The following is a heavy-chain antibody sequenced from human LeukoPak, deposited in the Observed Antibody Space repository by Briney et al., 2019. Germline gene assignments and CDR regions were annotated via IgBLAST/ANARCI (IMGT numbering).Heavy chain of an antibody. Sequence: SVKVSCKASGYTFTGYYMHWVRQAPGQGLEWMGRINPNSGGTNYAQKFQGRVTMTGDTSISTAYMELSRLRSDDTAVYYCLVATTGSYYYYYMDVWGIGTTVTVSS. V-gene: IGHV1-2*06. J-gene: IGHJ6*03. D-gene: IGHD2-15*01. CDR3: LVATTGSYYYYYMDV. CDR1: GYTFTGYY. CDR2: INPNSGGT.